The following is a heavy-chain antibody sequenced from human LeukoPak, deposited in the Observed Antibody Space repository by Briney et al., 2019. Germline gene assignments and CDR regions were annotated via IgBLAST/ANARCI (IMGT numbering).Heavy chain of an antibody. J-gene: IGHJ3*01. V-gene: IGHV5-51*01. CDR2: IYPGDSGP. CDR1: GYSFTSYC. Sequence: GESLKISCKVSGYSFTSYCIGWVRQMPGKGLGWMGIIYPGDSGPTYSPSFQGQVTISVDKSINTAYLQWSSLQASDTAMYYCGMSGDRVPLQDDVFDVWGQGTMVTVST. D-gene: IGHD1-26*01. CDR3: GMSGDRVPLQDDVFDV.